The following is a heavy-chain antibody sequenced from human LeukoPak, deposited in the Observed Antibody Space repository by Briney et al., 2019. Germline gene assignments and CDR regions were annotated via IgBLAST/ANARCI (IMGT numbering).Heavy chain of an antibody. CDR3: ARVSGYCSSTSCYFPQRNNWFDP. D-gene: IGHD2-2*03. Sequence: GGSLRLSCAASGFTFSSYSMNWVRQAPGKGLEWVSSISSSSSYIYYADSVKGRFTISRDNAKNSLYLQMNSLRAEDTAVYYCARVSGYCSSTSCYFPQRNNWFDPWGQGTLVTVSS. V-gene: IGHV3-21*01. J-gene: IGHJ5*02. CDR2: ISSSSSYI. CDR1: GFTFSSYS.